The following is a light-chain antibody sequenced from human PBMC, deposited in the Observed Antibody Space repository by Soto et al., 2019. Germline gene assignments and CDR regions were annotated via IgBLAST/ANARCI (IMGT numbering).Light chain of an antibody. CDR1: QSVSTN. CDR3: QQRSNWPSIT. V-gene: IGKV3-15*01. Sequence: EVVMTQSPATLSVSPGERATLSCRASQSVSTNLAWYQRKPGQAPRLLIYGASTRATGIPARFSGSGSGTEFTLTISSLQSEDFAVYYCQQRSNWPSITFGQGTRLEIK. J-gene: IGKJ5*01. CDR2: GAS.